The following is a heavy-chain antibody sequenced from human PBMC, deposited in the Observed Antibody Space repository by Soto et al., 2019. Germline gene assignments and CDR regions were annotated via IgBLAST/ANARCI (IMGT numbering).Heavy chain of an antibody. CDR1: GFTFSSYA. CDR2: ISSNGGST. CDR3: ARDYGDYYPYYYYMDV. D-gene: IGHD4-17*01. J-gene: IGHJ6*03. V-gene: IGHV3-64*01. Sequence: GGSLRLSCAASGFTFSSYAMHWVRQAPGKGLEYVSAISSNGGSTYYANSVKGRFTISRDNSKNTLYLQMGSLRAEDMAVYYCARDYGDYYPYYYYMDVWGKGTTVTVSS.